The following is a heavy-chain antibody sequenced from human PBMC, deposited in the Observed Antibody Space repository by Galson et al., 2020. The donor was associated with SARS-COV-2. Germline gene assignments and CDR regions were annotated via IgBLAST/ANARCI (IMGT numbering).Heavy chain of an antibody. CDR2: ISGSGGNT. D-gene: IGHD2-15*01. CDR1: GFTFSSYA. Sequence: GESLKISCAASGFTFSSYAMSWVRKAPGKGLEWVSAISGSGGNTSYADSVKGRFTISRDNSKNTLYVQMNSLRVEDTAVYDCAGIHCSGGSCYPYGMDVWGQGTLVTVSS. CDR3: AGIHCSGGSCYPYGMDV. J-gene: IGHJ4*02. V-gene: IGHV3-23*01.